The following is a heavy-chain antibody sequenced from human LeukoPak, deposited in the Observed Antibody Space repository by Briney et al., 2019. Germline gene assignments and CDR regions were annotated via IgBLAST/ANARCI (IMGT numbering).Heavy chain of an antibody. CDR1: GGSISSYY. CDR3: AGWSVGIVAVGTKDY. CDR2: IYYSGST. Sequence: SETLSLTCTVSGGSISSYYWSWIRQPPGKGLEWIGYIYYSGSTNYNPSLKSRVTISVDTSKNQFSLNLSSVTAADTAVYYCAGWSVGIVAVGTKDYWGQGTLVTVSS. D-gene: IGHD6-13*01. V-gene: IGHV4-59*12. J-gene: IGHJ4*02.